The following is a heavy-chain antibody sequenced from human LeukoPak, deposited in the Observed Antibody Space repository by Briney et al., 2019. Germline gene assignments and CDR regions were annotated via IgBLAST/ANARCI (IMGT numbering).Heavy chain of an antibody. J-gene: IGHJ4*02. Sequence: GGSLRLSRAASGFTVSSNYMSWVRQAPGKGLEWVSVIYSGGDTYYADSVKGRFTISRDNSKNTLSLQMNSLRAEDTAMYYCARDGFSTSWGLAYWGQGTLVTVSS. CDR2: IYSGGDT. V-gene: IGHV3-53*01. CDR1: GFTVSSNY. D-gene: IGHD6-13*01. CDR3: ARDGFSTSWGLAY.